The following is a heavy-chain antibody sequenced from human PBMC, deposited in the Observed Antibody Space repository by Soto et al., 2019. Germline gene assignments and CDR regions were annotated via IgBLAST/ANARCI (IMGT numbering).Heavy chain of an antibody. CDR3: AKTPMLAVVVGAFDV. V-gene: IGHV3-23*01. CDR2: ISGSGIST. CDR1: GFTFSNYA. J-gene: IGHJ3*01. Sequence: EVQLLESGGGLVQPGGSLRLSCAASGFTFSNYAMSWVLQAPGKGLEWVSGISGSGISTFYADSVKGRFTISRDNSKNTLYLLMTSLRAEDTAVYYCAKTPMLAVVVGAFDVWGQGTKVTVSS. D-gene: IGHD3-22*01.